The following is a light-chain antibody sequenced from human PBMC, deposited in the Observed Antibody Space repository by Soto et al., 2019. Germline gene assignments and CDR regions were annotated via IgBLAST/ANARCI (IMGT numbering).Light chain of an antibody. CDR1: SGSIASNY. V-gene: IGLV6-57*04. CDR2: EDN. Sequence: NFMLTQPHSVSESPGKTVTISCTRSSGSIASNYVQWYQQRPGSAPTTVIYEDNQRPSGVPDRFSGSIDSSSNSASLTISGLKNEDEADYYCQSYDSDNVVFGGGTKLTVL. CDR3: QSYDSDNVV. J-gene: IGLJ2*01.